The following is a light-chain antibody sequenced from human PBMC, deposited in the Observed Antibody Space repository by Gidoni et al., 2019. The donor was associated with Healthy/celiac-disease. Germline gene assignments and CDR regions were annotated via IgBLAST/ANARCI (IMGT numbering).Light chain of an antibody. J-gene: IGLJ1*01. CDR3: CSYAGSSTFLLV. V-gene: IGLV2-23*01. CDR2: EGS. Sequence: QSALTQPASVSGSPGQSITISCTGTSSDVGSYNLVSWYQQHPGKAPKLMIYEGSKRPSGVSNRFSGSKSGNTASLTISGLQAEDEADYYCCSYAGSSTFLLVFGTGTKVTVL. CDR1: SSDVGSYNL.